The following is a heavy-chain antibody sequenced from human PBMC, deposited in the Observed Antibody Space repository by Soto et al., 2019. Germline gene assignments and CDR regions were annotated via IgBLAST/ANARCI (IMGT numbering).Heavy chain of an antibody. V-gene: IGHV1-18*01. J-gene: IGHJ4*02. D-gene: IGHD2-21*02. CDR3: AREEWCLGGGGDCYLGFDY. CDR1: GYTFSSYG. Sequence: QVQLVQSGAEVKKPGASVKVSCKASGYTFSSYGISWVRQAPGQGLEWMGWISAYNGNTNYAQKLQGRVTMTTDTSTSTAYMELRSLRSDDTAVYYCAREEWCLGGGGDCYLGFDYWGQGTLVTVSS. CDR2: ISAYNGNT.